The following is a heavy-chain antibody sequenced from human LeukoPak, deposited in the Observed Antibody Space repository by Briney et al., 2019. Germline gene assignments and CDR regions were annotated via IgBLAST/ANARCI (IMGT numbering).Heavy chain of an antibody. CDR2: IKQDGSQE. J-gene: IGHJ4*02. CDR3: ARLIYGSGSLDFDY. CDR1: RFTLSTYW. V-gene: IGHV3-7*01. D-gene: IGHD3-10*01. Sequence: GGSLRLSCAASRFTLSTYWMSWVRQAPGKGLEWVAHIKQDGSQEYYVDSVKGRFTISRDSAKNSLYLQMNSLRAEDTAVYYCARLIYGSGSLDFDYWGQGTLVTVSS.